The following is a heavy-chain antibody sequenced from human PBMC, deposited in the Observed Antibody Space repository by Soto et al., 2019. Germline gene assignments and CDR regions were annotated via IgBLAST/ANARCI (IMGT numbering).Heavy chain of an antibody. D-gene: IGHD1-1*01. J-gene: IGHJ3*02. V-gene: IGHV3-30-3*01. Sequence: QVQLVESGGGVVQPGRSLRLSCAAFGFTFDDYSMHWVRQAPGKGLEWVALISYEGSNKYYADSVKGRFTISRVNAKKTLFLEVHSLRTEDTAVYYCARPHIKSAWNDGFDIWGQGTMVTVSS. CDR1: GFTFDDYS. CDR3: ARPHIKSAWNDGFDI. CDR2: ISYEGSNK.